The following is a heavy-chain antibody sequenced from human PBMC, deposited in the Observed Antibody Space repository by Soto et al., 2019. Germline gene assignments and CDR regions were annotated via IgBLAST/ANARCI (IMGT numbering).Heavy chain of an antibody. CDR1: GFTFSSYA. Sequence: EVQLLESGGGLVQPGGSLRLSCAASGFTFSSYAMSWVRQAPGKGLEWVSAISGSGDNAYYADSVKGRFTISRDNSKNTLYLQMSSLRAEDTAVYYCAKDRTALGALPRFDPWGQGTLVTVSS. CDR3: AKDRTALGALPRFDP. CDR2: ISGSGDNA. D-gene: IGHD3-16*02. V-gene: IGHV3-23*01. J-gene: IGHJ5*02.